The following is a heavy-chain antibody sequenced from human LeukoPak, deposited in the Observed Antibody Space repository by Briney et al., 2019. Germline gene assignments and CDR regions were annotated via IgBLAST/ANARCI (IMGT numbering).Heavy chain of an antibody. CDR1: GFTFSSYS. CDR2: ISSSSSTI. CDR3: AKESTIFGEVMTFDY. D-gene: IGHD3-3*01. J-gene: IGHJ4*02. Sequence: PGGSLRLSCAASGFTFSSYSMNWVRQAPGKGLEWVSYISSSSSTIYYADSVKGRFTISRDNAKNSLYLQMNSLRAEDTAVYYCAKESTIFGEVMTFDYWGQGTLVTVSS. V-gene: IGHV3-48*04.